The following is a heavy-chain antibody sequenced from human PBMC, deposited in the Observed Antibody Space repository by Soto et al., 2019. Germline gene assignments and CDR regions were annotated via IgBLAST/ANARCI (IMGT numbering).Heavy chain of an antibody. Sequence: GESLKISCKGSGYSFTSYWISWVRQMPGKGLEWMGRIDPSDSYTNYSPSFQGHVTISADKSISTAYLQWSSLKASDTAMYYCASQPVSDILTGHFFDDWGQGTLVTVSS. V-gene: IGHV5-10-1*01. J-gene: IGHJ4*02. CDR3: ASQPVSDILTGHFFDD. CDR2: IDPSDSYT. CDR1: GYSFTSYW. D-gene: IGHD3-9*01.